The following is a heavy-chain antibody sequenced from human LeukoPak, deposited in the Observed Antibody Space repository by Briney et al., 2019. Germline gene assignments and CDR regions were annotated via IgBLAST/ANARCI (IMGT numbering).Heavy chain of an antibody. D-gene: IGHD5-18*01. CDR2: INSDGSIT. V-gene: IGHV3-74*01. CDR3: ARDAVDTANAV. CDR1: GFIFDDYG. Sequence: GGSLRLSCAGSGFIFDDYGMHWVRQAPGKGLVWVSHINSDGSITSYADSVKGRFTISRDNAKNTLYLQMNSLRAEDTAVYYCARDAVDTANAVWGQGTTVTVSS. J-gene: IGHJ6*02.